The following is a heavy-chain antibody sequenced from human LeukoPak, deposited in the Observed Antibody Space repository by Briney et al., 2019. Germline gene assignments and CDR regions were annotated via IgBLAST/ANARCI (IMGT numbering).Heavy chain of an antibody. D-gene: IGHD4-17*01. CDR1: GYTFTGYY. V-gene: IGHV1-2*04. CDR2: INPNSGGT. CDR3: ARAHGDYVPLDY. J-gene: IGHJ4*02. Sequence: ASVKVSCKASGYTFTGYYMHWVRQAPGQGLEWMGWINPNSGGTNYAQKFQGWVTMTRDTSISTAYMELSGLRSDDTAVYYCARAHGDYVPLDYWGQGTLVTVSS.